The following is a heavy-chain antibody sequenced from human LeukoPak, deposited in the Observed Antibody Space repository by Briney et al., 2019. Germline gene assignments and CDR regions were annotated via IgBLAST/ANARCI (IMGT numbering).Heavy chain of an antibody. CDR1: GFTFSSYT. Sequence: GGSLRLSCAASGFTFSSYTMNWVRQAPGKGLEWVSLINSGNTYIHYADSVKGRFTISRDNAKNSLYLQMNSLRAEDTAVYYCARECGYSYGYGPVNYYYYYMDVWGKGTTVTVSS. J-gene: IGHJ6*03. D-gene: IGHD5-18*01. CDR2: INSGNTYI. V-gene: IGHV3-21*01. CDR3: ARECGYSYGYGPVNYYYYYMDV.